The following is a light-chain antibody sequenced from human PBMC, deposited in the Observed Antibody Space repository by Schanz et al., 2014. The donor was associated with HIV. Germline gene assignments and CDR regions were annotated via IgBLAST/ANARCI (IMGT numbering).Light chain of an antibody. CDR3: SSYTSSSTLVV. J-gene: IGLJ2*01. CDR1: SSDVGGYNY. CDR2: EVS. Sequence: QSALTQPPSASGSPGQSVTISCTGTSSDVGGYNYVSWYQHHPGKAPKLMIYEVSNRPSGVPDRFSGSKSGNTASLTISGLQAEDEADHYCSSYTSSSTLVVFGGGTKLTVL. V-gene: IGLV2-8*01.